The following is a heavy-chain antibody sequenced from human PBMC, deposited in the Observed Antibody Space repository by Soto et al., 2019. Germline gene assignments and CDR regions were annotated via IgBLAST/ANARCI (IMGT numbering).Heavy chain of an antibody. V-gene: IGHV1-24*01. CDR1: GYTLAELA. J-gene: IGHJ5*02. D-gene: IGHD3-16*02. CDR3: ATVIIRFGGVLVLFAP. Sequence: ASGKVSCKVSGYTLAELARHWVRQSPGKGLEWMGGFDPEDGETIYAQKFQGRVTMTEDTSTDTAYMELSSLRSEDTAVYYCATVIIRFGGVLVLFAPWGQRTSVPVSS. CDR2: FDPEDGET.